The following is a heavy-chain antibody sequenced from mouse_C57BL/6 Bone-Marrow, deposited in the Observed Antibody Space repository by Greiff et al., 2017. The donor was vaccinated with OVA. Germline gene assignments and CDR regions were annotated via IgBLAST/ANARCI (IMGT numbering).Heavy chain of an antibody. D-gene: IGHD2-1*01. CDR1: GYTFTSYW. Sequence: VQLQQPGAELVRPGTSVKLSCKASGYTFTSYWMHWVKQRPGQGLEWIGVIDPSDSYTNYNQKLKGTATLTVDTSSSTAYMQLIGLTSEDSAVYDCARVGNLGDYWGQGTTLTVSS. CDR3: ARVGNLGDY. CDR2: IDPSDSYT. V-gene: IGHV1-59*01. J-gene: IGHJ2*01.